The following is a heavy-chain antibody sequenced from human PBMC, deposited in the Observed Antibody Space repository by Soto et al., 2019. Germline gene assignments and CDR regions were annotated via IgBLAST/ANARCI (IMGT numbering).Heavy chain of an antibody. CDR3: AKDLEYCSGGSCYGMDV. Sequence: QVQLVESGGGVVQPGRSLRLSCAASGFTFSSYGMHWVRQAPGKGLEWVAVISYDGSNKYYADSVKGRFTISRDNSKHTLYLQMNSLRAEDTAVYYCAKDLEYCSGGSCYGMDVWGQGTTVTVSS. CDR2: ISYDGSNK. V-gene: IGHV3-30*18. J-gene: IGHJ6*02. CDR1: GFTFSSYG. D-gene: IGHD2-15*01.